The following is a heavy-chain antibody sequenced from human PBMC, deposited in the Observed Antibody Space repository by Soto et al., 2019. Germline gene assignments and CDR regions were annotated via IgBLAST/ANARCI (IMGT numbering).Heavy chain of an antibody. CDR1: GFTFSSYA. V-gene: IGHV3-23*01. D-gene: IGHD6-19*01. Sequence: GGSLRLSCAASGFTFSSYAMSWVRQAPGKGLEWVSAISGSGGSTYYADSVKDRFTISRDNSKNTLYLQMNSLRAEDTAVYYCAKYSSRTYYFDYWGQGALVTVSS. J-gene: IGHJ4*02. CDR2: ISGSGGST. CDR3: AKYSSRTYYFDY.